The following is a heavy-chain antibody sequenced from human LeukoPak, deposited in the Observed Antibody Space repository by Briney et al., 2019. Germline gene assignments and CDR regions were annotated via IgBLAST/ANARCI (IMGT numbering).Heavy chain of an antibody. J-gene: IGHJ5*02. CDR3: AKGRRELLWFGELSFDP. Sequence: PGASLRLSGAASGFTFSSYAMSWVRQAPGKGLEWVSGISGSGGSTYYADSVKGRFTISRDNSKNTLYLQMNSLRAEDTAVYYCAKGRRELLWFGELSFDPWGQGTLVTVSS. CDR2: ISGSGGST. V-gene: IGHV3-23*01. CDR1: GFTFSSYA. D-gene: IGHD3-10*01.